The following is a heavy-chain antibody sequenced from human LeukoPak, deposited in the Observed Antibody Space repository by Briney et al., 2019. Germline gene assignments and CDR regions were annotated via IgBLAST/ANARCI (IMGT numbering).Heavy chain of an antibody. Sequence: PSETLSLTCTVSGGSISSDYWSWIRQPPGKGLEWIGYIYYSGSTNYNPSLKGRVTISVDTSKNQFSLKLSSVTAADTAVYYCARVRPWYSSSWYYFDYWGQGTLVTVSS. J-gene: IGHJ4*02. CDR1: GGSISSDY. CDR2: IYYSGST. CDR3: ARVRPWYSSSWYYFDY. V-gene: IGHV4-59*01. D-gene: IGHD6-13*01.